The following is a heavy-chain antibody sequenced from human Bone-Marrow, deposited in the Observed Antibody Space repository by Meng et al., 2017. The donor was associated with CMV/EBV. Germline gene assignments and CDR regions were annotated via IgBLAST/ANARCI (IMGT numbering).Heavy chain of an antibody. J-gene: IGHJ4*02. CDR2: IYSGGST. V-gene: IGHV3-66*02. Sequence: AASGFSCSRNYMSWVGQAQGKGLEWVAVIYSGGSTYYADYVKGRFTISRDNSKNTLYLQMNSLRAEDTAVYYCARGEVGLLAALDYWGQGTLVTVSS. CDR3: ARGEVGLLAALDY. CDR1: GFSCSRNY. D-gene: IGHD1-26*01.